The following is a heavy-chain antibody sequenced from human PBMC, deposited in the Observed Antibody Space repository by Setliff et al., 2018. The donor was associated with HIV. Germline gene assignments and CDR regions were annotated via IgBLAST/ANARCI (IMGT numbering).Heavy chain of an antibody. CDR3: ARRLQFLEFLHGVGGLDV. CDR1: DYPISSGYY. CDR2: IYHSGTT. J-gene: IGHJ6*02. V-gene: IGHV4-38-2*02. Sequence: SETLSLTCTVSDYPISSGYYWGWIRQPPVKGLEWIGSIYHSGTTYYNPSLKSRVTISVDTSKNQFSLKLSSATAADTAVYYCARRLQFLEFLHGVGGLDVWGQGTTVTVSS. D-gene: IGHD3-3*01.